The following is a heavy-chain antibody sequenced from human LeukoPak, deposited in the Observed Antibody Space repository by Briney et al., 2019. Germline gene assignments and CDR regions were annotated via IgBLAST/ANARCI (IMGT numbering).Heavy chain of an antibody. V-gene: IGHV1-24*01. Sequence: ASVKVSCKVSGYTLTELSMHWVRQAPGKGLEWMGGFDPEDGETIYAQKFQGRVTMTEDTSTDTAYMELSSLRSEDTAVYYCATGPQGTGTTGAAFDIWGQGTMVTVSS. J-gene: IGHJ3*02. D-gene: IGHD1-7*01. CDR3: ATGPQGTGTTGAAFDI. CDR1: GYTLTELS. CDR2: FDPEDGET.